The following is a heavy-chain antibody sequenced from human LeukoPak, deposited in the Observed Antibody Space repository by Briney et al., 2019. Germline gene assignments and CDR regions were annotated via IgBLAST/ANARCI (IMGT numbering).Heavy chain of an antibody. V-gene: IGHV1-69*13. Sequence: EASVKVSCKASGGTFSSYAISWVRQAPGQGLEWMGGIIPIFGTANYAQKFQGRVTITADESTSTAYMELSSLRSEDTAVYYCARQLRGMVRGVHNDYWGQGTLVTVSS. CDR3: ARQLRGMVRGVHNDY. CDR2: IIPIFGTA. D-gene: IGHD3-10*01. J-gene: IGHJ4*02. CDR1: GGTFSSYA.